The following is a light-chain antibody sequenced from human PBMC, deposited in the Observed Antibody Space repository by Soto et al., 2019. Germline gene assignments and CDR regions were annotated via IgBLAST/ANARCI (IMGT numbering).Light chain of an antibody. Sequence: QSALTQPASVSGSPGQSITISCTGTSSDVGGYNYVSWYQQHPGKAPKLMIYEVSNRPSGVSNRFSGSKSGNTASLTISGLQAEDEADYYCSSYTSSSTLVVGGGTMLTVL. J-gene: IGLJ3*02. CDR3: SSYTSSSTLV. CDR1: SSDVGGYNY. V-gene: IGLV2-14*01. CDR2: EVS.